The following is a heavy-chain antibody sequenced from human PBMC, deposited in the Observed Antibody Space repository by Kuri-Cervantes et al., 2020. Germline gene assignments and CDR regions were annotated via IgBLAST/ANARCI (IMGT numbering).Heavy chain of an antibody. V-gene: IGHV3-30-3*01. D-gene: IGHD1-26*01. CDR1: GFIFSDYA. CDR3: ARSMVGTQDY. CDR2: VSDDGSNR. J-gene: IGHJ4*02. Sequence: GGSLRLSCAASGFIFSDYAIHWVRQAPGKGLEWVAVVSDDGSNRIYADSVKGRFTISRDNSKKTLYLQMTSLTTEDTAVYYCARSMVGTQDYWGQGTLVTVSS.